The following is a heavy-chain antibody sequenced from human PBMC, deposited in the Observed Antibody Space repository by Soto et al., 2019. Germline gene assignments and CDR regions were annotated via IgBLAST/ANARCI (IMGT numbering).Heavy chain of an antibody. J-gene: IGHJ4*02. CDR2: ISAYNGYT. V-gene: IGHV1-18*01. Sequence: QVHLEQSGAEVKKPGASVKVSCKASGYSFTSYGFTWVRQAPGQGLEWVGWISAYNGYTNYAQKLQGRVTMTTDTSTTTAYMELMGLTSDDTAVEYCARDVARDRQYRASDSGLDYWGQGTLVTVSS. CDR1: GYSFTSYG. D-gene: IGHD5-12*01. CDR3: ARDVARDRQYRASDSGLDY.